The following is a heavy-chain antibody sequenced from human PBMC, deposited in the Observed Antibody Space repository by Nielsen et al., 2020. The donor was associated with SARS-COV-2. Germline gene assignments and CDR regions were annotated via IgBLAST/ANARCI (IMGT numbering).Heavy chain of an antibody. CDR3: AKDMAPTVGAIDY. V-gene: IGHV3-7*01. CDR2: IKQDGSEK. D-gene: IGHD1-26*01. Sequence: GESLKISCAASGFTFSSYWMSWVRQAPGKGLEWVANIKQDGSEKYYADSVKGRFTISRDNSKNTLYLQMNSLRAEDTAVYYCAKDMAPTVGAIDYWGQGTLVTVSS. CDR1: GFTFSSYW. J-gene: IGHJ4*02.